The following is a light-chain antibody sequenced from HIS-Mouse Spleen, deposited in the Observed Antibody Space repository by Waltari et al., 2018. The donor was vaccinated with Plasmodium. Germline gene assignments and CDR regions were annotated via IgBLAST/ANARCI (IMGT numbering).Light chain of an antibody. CDR1: AFPKPY. CDR2: KES. CDR3: QSADSSGTPNWV. Sequence: SYELTPPPSVAVSPGQTARITCPGAAFPKPYAYCYQQKPGQAPVLVIYKESERPSGIPERFSGSSSGKTVTLTISGVQAEDEADYYCQSADSSGTPNWVFGGGTKLTVL. V-gene: IGLV3-25*03. J-gene: IGLJ3*02.